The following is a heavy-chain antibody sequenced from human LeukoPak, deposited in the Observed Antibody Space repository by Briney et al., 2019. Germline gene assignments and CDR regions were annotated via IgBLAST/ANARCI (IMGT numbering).Heavy chain of an antibody. V-gene: IGHV4-39*07. Sequence: SQTLSLTCTVSGGSISSSSYYWGWIRQPPGKGLEWIGSIYYSGSTYYNPSLKSRVTISVDKSKNQFSLKLSSVTAADTAVYYCASGSGHTSCYACDAFDIWGQGTMVTVSS. D-gene: IGHD2-2*01. CDR2: IYYSGST. J-gene: IGHJ3*02. CDR3: ASGSGHTSCYACDAFDI. CDR1: GGSISSSSYY.